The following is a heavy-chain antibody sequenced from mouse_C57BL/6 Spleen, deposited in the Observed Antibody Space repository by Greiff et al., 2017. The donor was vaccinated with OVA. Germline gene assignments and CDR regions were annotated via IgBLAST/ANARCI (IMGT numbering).Heavy chain of an antibody. D-gene: IGHD1-1*01. CDR3: AYYYGSSPAWFAY. J-gene: IGHJ3*01. CDR2: IYPRDGST. V-gene: IGHV1-78*01. CDR1: GYTFTDHT. Sequence: QVQLQQSDAELVKPGASVKISCKVSGYTFTDHTIHWMKQRPEQGLEWIGYIYPRDGSTKYNEKFKGKATLTADKSSSTAYMQLNSLTSEDSAVYFGAYYYGSSPAWFAYWGQGTLVTVSA.